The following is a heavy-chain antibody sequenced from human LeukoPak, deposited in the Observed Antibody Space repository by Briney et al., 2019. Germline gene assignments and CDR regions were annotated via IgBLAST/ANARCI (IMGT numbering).Heavy chain of an antibody. V-gene: IGHV4-34*01. CDR3: ARGYSGYSTRRPPYYYYGMDV. CDR2: INHSGST. D-gene: IGHD5-12*01. CDR1: GGSFSGYY. J-gene: IGHJ6*02. Sequence: SETLSLTCAVYGGSFSGYYWSWIRQPPGKGLEWIGEINHSGSTNYNPSLKSRVTISVDTSKNQFSLKLSSVTAADTAVYYCARGYSGYSTRRPPYYYYGMDVWGQGTTVTVSS.